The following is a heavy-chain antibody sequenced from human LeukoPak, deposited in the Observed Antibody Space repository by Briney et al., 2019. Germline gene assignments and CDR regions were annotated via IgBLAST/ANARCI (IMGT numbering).Heavy chain of an antibody. CDR3: ARDLYYYDSSGYYRPTDAFDI. CDR1: GFTFSSYG. V-gene: IGHV3-33*01. J-gene: IGHJ3*02. D-gene: IGHD3-22*01. Sequence: GGSLRLSCAASGFTFSSYGMHWVRQAPGKGRGWVAVIWYDGSNKYYADSVKGRFTISRDNSKNTLYLQMNSLRAEDTAVYYCARDLYYYDSSGYYRPTDAFDIWGQGTMVTVS. CDR2: IWYDGSNK.